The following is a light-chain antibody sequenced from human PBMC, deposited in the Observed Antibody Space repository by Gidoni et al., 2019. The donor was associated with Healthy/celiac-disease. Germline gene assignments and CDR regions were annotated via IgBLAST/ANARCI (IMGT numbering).Light chain of an antibody. J-gene: IGKJ3*01. CDR2: DAS. Sequence: AIQLTQSPSSLSASVGDRVTITFRASQGISSALAWYQQKPGKAPKLLIYDASSLESGVPSRCRGSGSGTDFTLTISSLQPEDFATYYCQQFNSYPHALFTFXPXTKVDSK. CDR3: QQFNSYPHALFT. V-gene: IGKV1-13*02. CDR1: QGISSA.